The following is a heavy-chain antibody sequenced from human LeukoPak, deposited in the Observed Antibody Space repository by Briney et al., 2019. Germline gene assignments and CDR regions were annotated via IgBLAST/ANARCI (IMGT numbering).Heavy chain of an antibody. CDR1: GGSISRSSFY. CDR3: ARSVDYLGYYFDY. CDR2: IHYSGST. Sequence: SETLSLTCSVSGGSISRSSFYWGWIRQPPGKGLEWIGRIHYSGSTYYSPSLKSRVTISVDTSKNQFSLKLSSVTAADTAVYYCARSVDYLGYYFDYWGQGTLVTVSS. V-gene: IGHV4-39*07. D-gene: IGHD7-27*01. J-gene: IGHJ4*02.